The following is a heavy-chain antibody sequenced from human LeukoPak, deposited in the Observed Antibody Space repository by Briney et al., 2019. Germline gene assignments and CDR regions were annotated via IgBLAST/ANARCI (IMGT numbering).Heavy chain of an antibody. CDR2: ISSSSSYI. J-gene: IGHJ4*02. CDR1: GFNFSSYS. V-gene: IGHV3-21*01. D-gene: IGHD3-22*01. CDR3: AREASAAYYYDSSGYYWEDY. Sequence: GGSLRLSCAASGFNFSSYSMNWVRQAPGKGLEWVSSISSSSSYIYYADSVKGRFTISRDNAKNSLYLQMNSLRAEDTAVYYCAREASAAYYYDSSGYYWEDYWGQGTLVTVSS.